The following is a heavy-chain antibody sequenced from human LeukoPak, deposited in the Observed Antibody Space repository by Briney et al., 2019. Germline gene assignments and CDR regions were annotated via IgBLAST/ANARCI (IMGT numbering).Heavy chain of an antibody. CDR3: AGEGYGGNSHY. D-gene: IGHD4-23*01. CDR2: ISRSSSYI. V-gene: IGHV3-21*01. J-gene: IGHJ4*02. Sequence: GGSLRLSCAASGFTFSSYSMNWVRQAPGKGLEWVSGISRSSSYIDYADSVKGRFTISRDNAKNSLYLQMNSLRAEDTAVYYGAGEGYGGNSHYGGEGPLVTLS. CDR1: GFTFSSYS.